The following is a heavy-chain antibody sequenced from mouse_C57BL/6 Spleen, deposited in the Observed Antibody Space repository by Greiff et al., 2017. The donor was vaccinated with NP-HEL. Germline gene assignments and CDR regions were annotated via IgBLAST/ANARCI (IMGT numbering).Heavy chain of an antibody. D-gene: IGHD1-1*01. CDR2: TRSKSSNYAT. CDR1: GFTFNTYA. CDR3: VRGAVGVGMDY. Sequence: EADGGLVQPKGSLKLSCAASGFTFNTYAMHWVRQAPGKGLALVLRTRSKSSNYATYSSSSFHNRFPISRDDSQSMLYLQMNNLKTEDTAMYYCVRGAVGVGMDYWGQGTSVTVSS. V-gene: IGHV10-3*01. J-gene: IGHJ4*01.